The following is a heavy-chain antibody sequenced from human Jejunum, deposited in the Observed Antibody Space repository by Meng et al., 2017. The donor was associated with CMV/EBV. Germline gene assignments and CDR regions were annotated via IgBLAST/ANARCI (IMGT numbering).Heavy chain of an antibody. CDR2: IYHSGST. V-gene: IGHV4-39*01. J-gene: IGHJ4*02. CDR1: GGSISSNGYY. D-gene: IGHD3-10*01. CDR3: ARRRGGSGRDC. Sequence: QLQLQESGSGFVKPSETLSLTCTVSGGSISSNGYYWDWVRQPPGKGLEWIGAIYHSGSTSYNPSLQSRVTMFVDTSKNQFSLMLTSVTATDTAVYYCARRRGGSGRDCWGQGTLVTVSS.